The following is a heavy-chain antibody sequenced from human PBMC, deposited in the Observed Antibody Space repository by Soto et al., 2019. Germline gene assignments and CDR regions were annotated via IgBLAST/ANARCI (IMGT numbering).Heavy chain of an antibody. CDR1: GGSISSYY. CDR3: ARDKITGLFDY. Sequence: SETLSLTCTVSGGSISSYYWTWIRQPPGTGLEWIGEINHSGSTNYNPSLKSRVTISVDTSKNQFSLKLTTVTAAVTAVYYCARDKITGLFDYWGQGTLVTVS. V-gene: IGHV4-34*01. CDR2: INHSGST. J-gene: IGHJ4*02. D-gene: IGHD2-8*02.